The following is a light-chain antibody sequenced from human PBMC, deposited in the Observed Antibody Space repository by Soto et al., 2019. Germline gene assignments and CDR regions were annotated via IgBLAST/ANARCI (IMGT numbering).Light chain of an antibody. CDR2: DAS. CDR1: QGITHD. Sequence: DLQMTQSPSSLSAYVGDRVTITVRASQGITHDLGWYQQKPGKATKRLIYDASTLHSGVPSRFRGSGSGTEITLTISSLQPDDFGTYYCQEYNSYKGTFGPGPKVDI. CDR3: QEYNSYKGT. J-gene: IGKJ1*01. V-gene: IGKV1-17*01.